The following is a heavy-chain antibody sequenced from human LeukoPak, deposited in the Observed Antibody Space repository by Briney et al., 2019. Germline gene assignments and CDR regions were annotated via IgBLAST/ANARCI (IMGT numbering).Heavy chain of an antibody. V-gene: IGHV4-61*01. J-gene: IGHJ4*02. CDR3: ARGLAYFY. D-gene: IGHD2-21*01. CDR1: GGSVSSGSYY. CDR2: IYYSGST. Sequence: SETLSLTCTVSGGSVSSGSYYWSWIRQPPGKGLEWIGYIYYSGSTNYNPSLKSRVTISVDTSKNQFSLKLSSVTAADTAVYYCARGLAYFYWGQGTLVTVSS.